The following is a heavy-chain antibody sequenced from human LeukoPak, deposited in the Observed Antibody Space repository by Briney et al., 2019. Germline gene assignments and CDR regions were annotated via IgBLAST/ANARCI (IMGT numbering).Heavy chain of an antibody. CDR1: GFTFSSYG. Sequence: GGSLRLSCAASGFTFSSYGMHWVRQAPGKGLEWVAVISYDGSNKYYADSVKGRFTISRDNSKNTLYLQMNSLRAEDTAVYYCAKGYGSGSYYNYYMDVWGKGTTVTVSS. V-gene: IGHV3-30*18. D-gene: IGHD3-10*01. CDR2: ISYDGSNK. CDR3: AKGYGSGSYYNYYMDV. J-gene: IGHJ6*03.